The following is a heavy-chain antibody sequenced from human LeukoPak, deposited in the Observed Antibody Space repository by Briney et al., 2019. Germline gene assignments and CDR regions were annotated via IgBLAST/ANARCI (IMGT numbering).Heavy chain of an antibody. D-gene: IGHD2-15*01. Sequence: PGGSLRLSCAASGFTFTKYWMTWVRQAPGKGLEWVGNIDQDGSDKNYVGSVKGRFTISRDDAKNSLFLQMNSLRAEDTAVYYCARESTEDRPGSWGQGTLVTVSS. CDR2: IDQDGSDK. CDR3: ARESTEDRPGS. J-gene: IGHJ5*02. CDR1: GFTFTKYW. V-gene: IGHV3-7*01.